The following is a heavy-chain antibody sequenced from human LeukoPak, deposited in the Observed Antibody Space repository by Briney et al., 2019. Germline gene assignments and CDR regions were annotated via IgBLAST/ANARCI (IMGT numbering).Heavy chain of an antibody. CDR1: RYTLTELS. D-gene: IGHD3-9*01. CDR2: FDPEDGET. J-gene: IGHJ4*02. V-gene: IGHV1-24*01. CDR3: ATDLTYYFDY. Sequence: ASVKVSCKVSRYTLTELSMHWVRQAPGKGLEWMGGFDPEDGETIYAQRFQGRVTMTEDTSTDTAYMELSSLRPEDTAVYYCATDLTYYFDYWGQGTLVTVSS.